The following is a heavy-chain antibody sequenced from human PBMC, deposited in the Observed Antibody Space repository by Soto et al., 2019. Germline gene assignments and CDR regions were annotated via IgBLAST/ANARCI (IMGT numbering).Heavy chain of an antibody. Sequence: QVQLQESGPGLVKPSETLSLTCTVSGGSISSYYWSWIRQPPGKGLEWIGYIYYSGSTNYNPSLESRVNISVDTSKNQFSVKLSSVTAADTAVYYCARAERPRGGIVYWGQGTLVTVSS. V-gene: IGHV4-59*01. CDR3: ARAERPRGGIVY. J-gene: IGHJ4*02. CDR1: GGSISSYY. CDR2: IYYSGST. D-gene: IGHD3-10*01.